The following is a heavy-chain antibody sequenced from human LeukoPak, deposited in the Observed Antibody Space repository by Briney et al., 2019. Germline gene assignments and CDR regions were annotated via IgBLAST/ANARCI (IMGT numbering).Heavy chain of an antibody. Sequence: SETLSLTCTVSGGSISSGSYYWSWIRQPAGKGLESIGRIYTSGSTNYNPSLKSRVTISVDTSKNQFSLKLSSVTAADTAVYYCARALAWDFSATLFDYWGQGTLVTVSS. CDR1: GGSISSGSYY. D-gene: IGHD3-3*01. CDR3: ARALAWDFSATLFDY. CDR2: IYTSGST. V-gene: IGHV4-61*02. J-gene: IGHJ4*02.